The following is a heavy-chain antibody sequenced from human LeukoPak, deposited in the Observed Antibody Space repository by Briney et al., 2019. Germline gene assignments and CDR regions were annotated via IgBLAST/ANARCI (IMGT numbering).Heavy chain of an antibody. V-gene: IGHV4-34*01. J-gene: IGHJ5*02. Sequence: PSETLSLTCAVYGGSFSDYYWSWIRQPPGKGLEWIGEINHSGSTNYNPPLKSRVTISVDPSKNQLSLKLSSVTAADPALYHCARANDYGDYLNWFDPWGQGTLVSVSS. CDR3: ARANDYGDYLNWFDP. D-gene: IGHD4-17*01. CDR2: INHSGST. CDR1: GGSFSDYY.